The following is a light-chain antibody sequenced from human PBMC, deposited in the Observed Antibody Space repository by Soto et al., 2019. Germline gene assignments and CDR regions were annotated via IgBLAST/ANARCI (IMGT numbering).Light chain of an antibody. V-gene: IGLV1-44*01. J-gene: IGLJ3*02. CDR2: SNN. CDR3: AAWDDSLNGWV. CDR1: SSNIGSNT. Sequence: QSALTQPPPASGTPGQRVTISCSGSSSNIGSNTVNWYQQLPGTAPKLLIYSNNQRPSGVPDRFSGSKSGTSASLAISGLQSEDEADYYCAAWDDSLNGWVFGGGTKVTVL.